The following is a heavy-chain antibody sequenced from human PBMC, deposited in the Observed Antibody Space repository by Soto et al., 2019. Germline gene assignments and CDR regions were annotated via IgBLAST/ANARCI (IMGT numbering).Heavy chain of an antibody. Sequence: SETLSLTCTVSGGSISSHYWSWIRQPPGQGLEWIGYIYYSGSTNYNPSLKSRVTISVDTSKTQFSLKLSSVTAADTAVYYCARERQWLVPRPFDYWGQGTLVTVSS. CDR2: IYYSGST. D-gene: IGHD6-19*01. V-gene: IGHV4-59*11. CDR1: GGSISSHY. CDR3: ARERQWLVPRPFDY. J-gene: IGHJ4*02.